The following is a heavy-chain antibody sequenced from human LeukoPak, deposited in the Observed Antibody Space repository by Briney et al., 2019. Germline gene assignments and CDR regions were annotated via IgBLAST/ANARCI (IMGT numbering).Heavy chain of an antibody. CDR2: IYSGGST. D-gene: IGHD6-13*01. CDR3: ASESQQLVTGDAFDI. V-gene: IGHV3-53*01. J-gene: IGHJ3*02. Sequence: GGSLRLACAASGFTVSSNYMSWVRQAPGKGLEWVSVIYSGGSTYYADSVKGRLTISRDNSKNTLYLQMNSLRAEDTAVYYCASESQQLVTGDAFDIWGQGTMVTVSS. CDR1: GFTVSSNY.